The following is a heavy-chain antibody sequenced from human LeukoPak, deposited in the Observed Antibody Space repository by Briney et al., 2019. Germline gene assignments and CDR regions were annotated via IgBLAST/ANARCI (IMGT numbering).Heavy chain of an antibody. Sequence: PGGSLRLSCAASRDTFSDAWMNWVRHCPGKGLEWVGRIKSKTHGGTTDYAAPVKGRFTISRDDSNNTVYLQMNSLITEDTAVYYCAAGYSIYDRFDYWGQGTLVTVSS. CDR2: IKSKTHGGTT. D-gene: IGHD5/OR15-5a*01. J-gene: IGHJ4*02. CDR3: AAGYSIYDRFDY. V-gene: IGHV3-15*01. CDR1: RDTFSDAW.